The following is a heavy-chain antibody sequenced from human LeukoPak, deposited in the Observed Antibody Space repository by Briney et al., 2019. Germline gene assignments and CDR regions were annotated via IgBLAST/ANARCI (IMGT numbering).Heavy chain of an antibody. V-gene: IGHV3-23*01. CDR1: GFTLSNYA. Sequence: GGSLRLSCAASGFTLSNYAMSGVRQGPGKGAEWVAGISYSSGSIYYLDSVKGRFTISRDNSRNTLYLQMNSLRAEDTAVYYCAKDVLRLNYGYFDLWGRGTLVSVSS. J-gene: IGHJ2*01. D-gene: IGHD3-16*01. CDR3: AKDVLRLNYGYFDL. CDR2: ISYSSGSI.